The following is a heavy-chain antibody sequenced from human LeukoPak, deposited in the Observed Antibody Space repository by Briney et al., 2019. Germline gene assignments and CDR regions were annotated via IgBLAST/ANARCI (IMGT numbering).Heavy chain of an antibody. CDR2: IGPIGVYT. V-gene: IGHV3-64*01. J-gene: IGHJ4*02. CDR1: RFTFSDYA. Sequence: GGSLRLSCAASRFTFSDYAMHWVRQAPGKGLEFVSVIGPIGVYTYYANSVKGRFTISRDNSKSTVSLQMGSLRDEDMAVYYCARSPPGRTNWNYYDYWGRGTLVTVSS. D-gene: IGHD1-1*01. CDR3: ARSPPGRTNWNYYDY.